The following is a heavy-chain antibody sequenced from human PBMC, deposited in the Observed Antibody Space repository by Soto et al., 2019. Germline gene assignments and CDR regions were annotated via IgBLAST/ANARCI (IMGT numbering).Heavy chain of an antibody. Sequence: SETLSLTCTVSGGSISSYYWSWIRQPPGKGLEWIGYIYYSGSTNYNPSLKSRVTISVDTSKNQFSLKLSSVTAADTAVYYCARVGIAAAGSSYYFDYWGQGTLVTVSS. J-gene: IGHJ4*02. CDR3: ARVGIAAAGSSYYFDY. CDR2: IYYSGST. V-gene: IGHV4-59*01. CDR1: GGSISSYY. D-gene: IGHD6-13*01.